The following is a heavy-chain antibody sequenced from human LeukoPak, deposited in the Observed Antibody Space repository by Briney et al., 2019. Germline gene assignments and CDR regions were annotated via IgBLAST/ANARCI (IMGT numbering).Heavy chain of an antibody. J-gene: IGHJ4*02. CDR2: IIPIFGTA. CDR1: GFTFTSYD. D-gene: IGHD1-26*01. Sequence: GASVKVSCKASGFTFTSYDINWVRQASGQGLEWMGGIIPIFGTANYAQKFQGRVTITADESTSTAYMELSSLRSEDAAVYYCAAQYSGSYTNDYWGQGTLVTVSS. CDR3: AAQYSGSYTNDY. V-gene: IGHV1-69*13.